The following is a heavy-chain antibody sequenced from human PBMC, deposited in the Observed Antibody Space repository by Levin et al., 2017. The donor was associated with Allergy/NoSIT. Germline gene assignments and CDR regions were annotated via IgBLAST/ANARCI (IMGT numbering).Heavy chain of an antibody. CDR2: IKQDGSEK. CDR1: GFTVSGYW. V-gene: IGHV3-7*02. Sequence: RPGGSLRLSCAASGFTVSGYWMSWVRQAPGKGLEWVANIKQDGSEKNYVDSVKGRFTISRDKAKNSLYLQMNSLRAEDTAVYYCAKMNWGTGPFDYWGQGTLVTVSS. J-gene: IGHJ4*02. D-gene: IGHD7-27*01. CDR3: AKMNWGTGPFDY.